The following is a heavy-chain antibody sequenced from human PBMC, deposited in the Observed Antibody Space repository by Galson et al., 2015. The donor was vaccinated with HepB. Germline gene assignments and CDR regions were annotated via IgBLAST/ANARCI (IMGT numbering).Heavy chain of an antibody. CDR1: GYSFTSYW. Sequence: QSGAEVKKPGESLKISCKGSGYSFTSYWIGWVRQMPGKGLEWMGIIYPGDSDTRYSPSFQGQVAISADKSISTAYLQWSSLKASDTAMYYCARPASPLGYYYDSSGYYYDAFDIWGQGTMVTVSS. V-gene: IGHV5-51*01. CDR3: ARPASPLGYYYDSSGYYYDAFDI. D-gene: IGHD3-22*01. J-gene: IGHJ3*02. CDR2: IYPGDSDT.